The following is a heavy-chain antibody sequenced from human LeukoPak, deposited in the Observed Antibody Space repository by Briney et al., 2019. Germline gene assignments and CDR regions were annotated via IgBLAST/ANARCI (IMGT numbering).Heavy chain of an antibody. CDR2: IWHDGSRT. Sequence: GGSLRLSCTAPGFTFSSSAMHWVRQTPGKGLEWVSIIWHDGSRTYYADSVKGRFTISRDNSKNTLYLQMNSLRAEDTAVYYCARVLDTAGMSYWGQGTLVTVSS. J-gene: IGHJ4*02. CDR1: GFTFSSSA. D-gene: IGHD5-18*01. V-gene: IGHV3-33*01. CDR3: ARVLDTAGMSY.